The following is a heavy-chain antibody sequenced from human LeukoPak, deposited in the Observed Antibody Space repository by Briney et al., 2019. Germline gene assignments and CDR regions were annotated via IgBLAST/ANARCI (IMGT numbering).Heavy chain of an antibody. Sequence: ASVKVSCKASGYTFTSYYMHWVRQAPGQGLEWMGIINPSGGSTSYAQKFQGRVTMTRDTSTSTVYMELSSLRSEDTAVYYCARDFRRKSRVAGMELFDYWGQGTLVTVSS. CDR2: INPSGGST. D-gene: IGHD6-19*01. CDR1: GYTFTSYY. CDR3: ARDFRRKSRVAGMELFDY. V-gene: IGHV1-46*01. J-gene: IGHJ4*02.